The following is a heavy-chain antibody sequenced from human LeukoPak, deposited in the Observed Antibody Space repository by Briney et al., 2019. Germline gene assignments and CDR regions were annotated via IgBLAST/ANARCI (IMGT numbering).Heavy chain of an antibody. CDR1: GFTFSNYD. J-gene: IGHJ5*02. CDR2: IGTLADT. D-gene: IGHD2-8*01. V-gene: IGHV3-13*01. Sequence: GRSLRPSWSASGFTFSNYDMHCVRHTTKGGLQWLSAIGTLADTFYPSSLKGRFTISRENAKKSIYLQMNSLSADDTAVYYRVRGCMFCNWKTSFDPWGQGTLVTVSS. CDR3: VRGCMFCNWKTSFDP.